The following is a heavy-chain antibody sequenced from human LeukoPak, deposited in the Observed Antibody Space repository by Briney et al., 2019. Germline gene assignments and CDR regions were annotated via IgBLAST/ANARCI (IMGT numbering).Heavy chain of an antibody. CDR1: GGSISSYY. V-gene: IGHV4-59*01. Sequence: PSETLSLTCTVSGGSISSYYWSWIRQPPGKGLEWIGYIYYSGSTNYNPSLKSRVTISVDTSKNQFSLKLSSVTAADTAVYYCARLRRVTVATYNYYYLDLWGRGTLVTVSS. CDR3: ARLRRVTVATYNYYYLDL. CDR2: IYYSGST. J-gene: IGHJ2*01. D-gene: IGHD6-19*01.